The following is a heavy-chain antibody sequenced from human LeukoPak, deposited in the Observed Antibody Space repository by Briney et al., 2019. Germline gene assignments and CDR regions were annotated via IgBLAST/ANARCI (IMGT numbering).Heavy chain of an antibody. CDR2: IFYSGST. CDR1: GGSISGYY. Sequence: SETLSLTCTVSGGSISGYYWSWIRQPPGKGLEYIGYIFYSGSTNYIPSLKSRVTISLDTSKNQFSLKLSSVTAADTAVYYCARGLRWKYWYFDLWGRGTLVTVSS. CDR3: ARGLRWKYWYFDL. J-gene: IGHJ2*01. D-gene: IGHD4-23*01. V-gene: IGHV4-59*12.